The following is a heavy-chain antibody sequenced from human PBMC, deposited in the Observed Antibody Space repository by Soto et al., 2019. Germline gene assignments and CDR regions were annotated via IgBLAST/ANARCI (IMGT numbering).Heavy chain of an antibody. Sequence: PGGSLRLSCAASGFTFSNAWMSWVRQAPGKGLEWVGRIKSKTDGGTTDYAAPVKGRFTSSRDDSKNTLYLQMNSLKTVDTAVYYCNSDLVSLLTIRLGWGQGTLVTVSS. CDR1: GFTFSNAW. D-gene: IGHD3-9*01. V-gene: IGHV3-15*01. J-gene: IGHJ4*02. CDR2: IKSKTDGGTT. CDR3: NSDLVSLLTIRLG.